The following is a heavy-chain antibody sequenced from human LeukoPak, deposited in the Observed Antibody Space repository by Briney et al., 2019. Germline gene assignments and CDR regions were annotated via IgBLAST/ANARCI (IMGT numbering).Heavy chain of an antibody. D-gene: IGHD3-9*01. CDR1: GGSISSYY. J-gene: IGHJ4*02. CDR3: ARGITYYDILTGFDY. V-gene: IGHV4-4*07. CDR2: VYTSGST. Sequence: AETLSLTCTVSGGSISSYYWSWILQPAGKGLEWIGRVYTSGSTNYNPPLKSRVTMSVDTSKNQFSLKLSSVTAADTAVYYCARGITYYDILTGFDYWGQGTLVTVSS.